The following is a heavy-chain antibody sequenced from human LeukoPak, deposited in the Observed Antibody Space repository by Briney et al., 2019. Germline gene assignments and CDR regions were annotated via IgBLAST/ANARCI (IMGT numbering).Heavy chain of an antibody. CDR2: IFYGGST. Sequence: PSETLSLTCTVSGGSISSSTSYWGWIRQPPGNGLEWIGSIFYGGSTSYNPSLKGRVAISVGTSKNQFSLNLISVTAADAAVYYCAGYGAGTMRDYWGQGTLVTVSS. V-gene: IGHV4-39*01. J-gene: IGHJ4*02. CDR1: GGSISSSTSY. CDR3: AGYGAGTMRDY. D-gene: IGHD3-10*01.